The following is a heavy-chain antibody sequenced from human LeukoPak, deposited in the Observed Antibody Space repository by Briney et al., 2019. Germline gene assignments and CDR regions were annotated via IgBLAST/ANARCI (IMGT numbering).Heavy chain of an antibody. V-gene: IGHV1-3*03. Sequence: GASVKVSCKASGYTFTSYAMHWVRQAPGQRLEWIGWINAGNGNTKYSQEFQGRVTITRDTSASTAYMELSSLRSEDMAVYYCARGGVVPAAYFDYWGQGTLVTVSS. D-gene: IGHD2-2*01. CDR2: INAGNGNT. CDR3: ARGGVVPAAYFDY. J-gene: IGHJ4*02. CDR1: GYTFTSYA.